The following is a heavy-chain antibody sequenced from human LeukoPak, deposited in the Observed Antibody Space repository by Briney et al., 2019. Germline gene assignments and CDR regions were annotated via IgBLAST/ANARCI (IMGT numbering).Heavy chain of an antibody. D-gene: IGHD3-22*01. Sequence: GGSLRLSCAASGFTFSSYWMSWVRQAPGKGLEWVANIKQDGSEKYYVDSVKGRFTISRDNAKNSLYLQMNSLRAEDTAVYYCAREGYYDSSGYYRWGQGTLATVSS. V-gene: IGHV3-7*01. J-gene: IGHJ4*02. CDR2: IKQDGSEK. CDR3: AREGYYDSSGYYR. CDR1: GFTFSSYW.